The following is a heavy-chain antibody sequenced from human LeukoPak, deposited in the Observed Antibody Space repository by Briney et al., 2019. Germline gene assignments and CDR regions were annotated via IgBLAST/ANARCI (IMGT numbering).Heavy chain of an antibody. V-gene: IGHV3-48*03. D-gene: IGHD6-13*01. CDR2: ISSSGSTI. CDR1: GFTFSSYE. Sequence: PGGSLRLSCAASGFTFSSYEMNWVRQAPGKGLEWLSHISSSGSTIYYANSMKGRFTISRDNAKNSVYLQMNSLTAEDTALYYCARDATTAVGWVYMDVWGKGTTVTISS. J-gene: IGHJ6*03. CDR3: ARDATTAVGWVYMDV.